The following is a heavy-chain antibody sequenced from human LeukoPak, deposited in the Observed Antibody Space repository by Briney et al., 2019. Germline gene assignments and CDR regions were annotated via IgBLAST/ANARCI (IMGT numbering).Heavy chain of an antibody. V-gene: IGHV4-39*07. CDR3: ARDHGIAARGDY. CDR1: GGSISSSSYY. Sequence: SETLSLTCTVSGGSISSSSYYWGWIRQPPGKGLEWIGSIFYSGSSYYNPSLKSRVTISVDTSKNQFSLKLSSVTAADTAVYYCARDHGIAARGDYWGQGTLVTVS. D-gene: IGHD6-6*01. J-gene: IGHJ4*02. CDR2: IFYSGSS.